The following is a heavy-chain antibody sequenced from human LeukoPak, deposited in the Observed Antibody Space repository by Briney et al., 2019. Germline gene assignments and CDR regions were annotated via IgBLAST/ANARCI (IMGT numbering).Heavy chain of an antibody. CDR3: VTDGAVTAD. J-gene: IGHJ4*02. CDR2: IKSKTDGGTT. CDR1: GFTFSNAW. Sequence: GGSLRLSCAASGFTFSNAWLNWVRQAPGKGLEWAGRIKSKTDGGTTDYAAPVKGRFTISRDDSKNTLYLQMNSLRAGDTALYYCVTDGAVTADWGQGTLVTVSS. V-gene: IGHV3-15*01. D-gene: IGHD2-21*02.